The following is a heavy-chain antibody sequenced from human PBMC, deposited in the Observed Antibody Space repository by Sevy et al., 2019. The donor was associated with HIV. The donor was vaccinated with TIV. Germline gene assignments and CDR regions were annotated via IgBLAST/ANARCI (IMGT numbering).Heavy chain of an antibody. V-gene: IGHV3-23*01. J-gene: IGHJ4*02. CDR3: AKDFHGSGSYYTTDY. Sequence: GESLKISCAASGFTISSCAMNWVRQAPGKGLEWVSTVGGSGPSTYYADSVKGRFTIFRDNSKNTLYLQMNSLRAEDTAVYYCAKDFHGSGSYYTTDYWGQGTLVTVSS. CDR1: GFTISSCA. CDR2: VGGSGPST. D-gene: IGHD3-10*01.